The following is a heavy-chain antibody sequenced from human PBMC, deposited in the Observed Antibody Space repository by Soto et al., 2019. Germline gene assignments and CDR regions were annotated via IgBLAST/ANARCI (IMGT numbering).Heavy chain of an antibody. D-gene: IGHD6-19*01. CDR2: IYPGDSDT. CDR3: AKGKSGIAVVIDY. CDR1: GYSFTSYW. V-gene: IGHV5-51*01. Sequence: GESLKISCKGSGYSFTSYWIGWVRQMPGKGLEWMGIIYPGDSDTRYSPSFQGQVTISRDNSKNTLYLQMNSLRAEDTAVYYCAKGKSGIAVVIDYWGQGTLVTVSS. J-gene: IGHJ4*02.